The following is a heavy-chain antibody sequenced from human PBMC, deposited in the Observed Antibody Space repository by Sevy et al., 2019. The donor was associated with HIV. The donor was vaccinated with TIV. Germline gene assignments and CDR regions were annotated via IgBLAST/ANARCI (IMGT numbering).Heavy chain of an antibody. CDR1: GVSLISGEYY. V-gene: IGHV4-61*08. CDR3: ETDQYYDIGTGLFAVDV. CDR2: VYFNGYT. D-gene: IGHD3-9*01. J-gene: IGHJ6*02. Sequence: SETLSLTCTVSGVSLISGEYYWTWIRQPPGKGLEWIGYVYFNGYTNYNPSLKSRVTISIPSKNQLSLKLKTVTAADTAVYYCETDQYYDIGTGLFAVDVWGQGTTVTVSS.